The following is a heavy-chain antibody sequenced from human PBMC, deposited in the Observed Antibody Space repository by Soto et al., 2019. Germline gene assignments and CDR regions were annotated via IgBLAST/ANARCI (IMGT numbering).Heavy chain of an antibody. CDR3: ARDLGGSEIGSVGY. CDR2: ISSGGSTI. Sequence: QVQLVESGGDLVRPGGSLRLSCAASGFTFSDFYMSWIRQAPGKGLEWVSYISSGGSTIYYTDSVKGRFTISRDNAKNSLYLQMNSLRDEDTAVYYCARDLGGSEIGSVGYWGQGTLVTVSS. D-gene: IGHD1-26*01. CDR1: GFTFSDFY. J-gene: IGHJ4*02. V-gene: IGHV3-11*01.